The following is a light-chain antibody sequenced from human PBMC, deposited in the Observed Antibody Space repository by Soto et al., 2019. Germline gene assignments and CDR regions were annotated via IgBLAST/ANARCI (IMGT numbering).Light chain of an antibody. V-gene: IGKV1-39*01. CDR1: RSISSY. CDR2: AAS. CDR3: QQSYSTPRT. J-gene: IGKJ1*01. Sequence: DIQMTQSPSSLSASVGDRVTTTCRASRSISSYLNWYQQKPGKAPKLLIYAASSLQTGVPSRFSGSGSGTDFTLTISSLQPEDFATYYCQQSYSTPRTFGQGTTVEIK.